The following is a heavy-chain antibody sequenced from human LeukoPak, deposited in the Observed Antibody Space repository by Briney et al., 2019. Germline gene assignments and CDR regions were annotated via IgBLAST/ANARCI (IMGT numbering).Heavy chain of an antibody. J-gene: IGHJ4*02. CDR1: GFTFSSYG. D-gene: IGHD6-19*01. CDR2: ISYDGSNK. V-gene: IGHV3-30*18. CDR3: AKGAQWLPDY. Sequence: PGGSLRLSCAASGFTFSSYGMHWVRQAPGKGLEWVAVISYDGSNKYYADSVKGRFTISRDNSKNTLYLQMNSLRAEDTAVYYCAKGAQWLPDYWGQGTLVTVSS.